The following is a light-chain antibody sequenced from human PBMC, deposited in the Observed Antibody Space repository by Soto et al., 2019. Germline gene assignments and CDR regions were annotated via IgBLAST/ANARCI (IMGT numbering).Light chain of an antibody. Sequence: DSHMTHFSSPLSSSLRDIFTITCRASQSISSWSAWYQQKPGKAPKLLIYKASSLESGVPSRFSGSGSGTEFTLTISSLQPDDFATYYCQQYNSYSWTFGQGTKVDIK. CDR1: QSISSW. V-gene: IGKV1-5*03. CDR2: KAS. CDR3: QQYNSYSWT. J-gene: IGKJ1*01.